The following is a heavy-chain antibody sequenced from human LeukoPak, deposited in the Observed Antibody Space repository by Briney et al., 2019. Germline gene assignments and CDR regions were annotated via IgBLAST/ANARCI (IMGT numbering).Heavy chain of an antibody. J-gene: IGHJ4*02. D-gene: IGHD5-18*01. Sequence: ASVKVSCKTSGYTFTNYYMHWVRQAPGQGLEWMGIINPSSGSTSYTQKVQGRVTMTRDTFTSTVYMELSSLRSDDTAVHYCARGGTTMVTGGFDYWGQGTLVTVSS. CDR1: GYTFTNYY. V-gene: IGHV1-46*03. CDR2: INPSSGST. CDR3: ARGGTTMVTGGFDY.